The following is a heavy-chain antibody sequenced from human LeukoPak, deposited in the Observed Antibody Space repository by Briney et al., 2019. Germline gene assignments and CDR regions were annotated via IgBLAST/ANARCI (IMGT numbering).Heavy chain of an antibody. Sequence: HGESLKISCKGSGYSFTNYWIGWVRQMPGKGLEWMGMIYPVDSDTRYSPSFQGQVTISADRSISTAYLQWSSLKASDTAMYYCARQSHSITDYWGQGTLVTVSS. D-gene: IGHD1-14*01. CDR2: IYPVDSDT. CDR1: GYSFTNYW. CDR3: ARQSHSITDY. V-gene: IGHV5-51*01. J-gene: IGHJ4*02.